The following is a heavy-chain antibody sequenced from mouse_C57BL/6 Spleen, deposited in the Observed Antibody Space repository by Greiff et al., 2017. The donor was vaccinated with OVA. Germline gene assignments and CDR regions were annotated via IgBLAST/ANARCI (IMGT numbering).Heavy chain of an antibody. CDR1: GYTFTEYT. J-gene: IGHJ3*01. D-gene: IGHD2-4*01. Sequence: QVQLQQSGAELVKPGASVKLSCKASGYTFTEYTIHWVKQRSGQGLEWIGWFYPGSGSIKYNEKFKDKATLTADKSSSTVYMELSRLTSEDSAVFVCARHDGVIYYDSAWFAYWGQGTLVTVSA. CDR3: ARHDGVIYYDSAWFAY. V-gene: IGHV1-62-2*01. CDR2: FYPGSGSI.